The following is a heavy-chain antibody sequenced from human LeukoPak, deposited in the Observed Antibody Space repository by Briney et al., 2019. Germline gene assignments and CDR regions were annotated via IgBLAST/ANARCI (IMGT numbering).Heavy chain of an antibody. CDR1: GFTFSSYW. CDR2: MQYDGSVI. D-gene: IGHD2-8*01. V-gene: IGHV3-30*02. Sequence: PGGSLRLSCAASGFTFSSYWMSWVRQAPGKGLEWVTFMQYDGSVIFYADSVKGRFTISRDNSKNTVYLQMSSLRTEDTAVYFCAQDVPIERVPGVGPGSWGQGTLVTVSS. CDR3: AQDVPIERVPGVGPGS. J-gene: IGHJ5*02.